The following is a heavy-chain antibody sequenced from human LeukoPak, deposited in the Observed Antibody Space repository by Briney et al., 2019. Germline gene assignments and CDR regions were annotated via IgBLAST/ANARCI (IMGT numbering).Heavy chain of an antibody. Sequence: GGSLRLSCAASGFTFSSYSMNWVRQAPGKGLEWVSGINWNGGSTGYADFVRGRFTISRDDTKNSLYLQMNSLRAEDTALYFCARKFGYSSSAYNPHYYDYWGQGTLVTVSS. D-gene: IGHD6-19*01. V-gene: IGHV3-20*04. CDR3: ARKFGYSSSAYNPHYYDY. J-gene: IGHJ4*02. CDR2: INWNGGST. CDR1: GFTFSSYS.